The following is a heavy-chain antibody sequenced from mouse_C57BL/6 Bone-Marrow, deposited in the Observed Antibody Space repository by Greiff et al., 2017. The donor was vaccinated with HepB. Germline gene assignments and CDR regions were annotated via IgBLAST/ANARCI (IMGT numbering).Heavy chain of an antibody. Sequence: VQLQQSGSELVMPGSSVQLSCKSSGYSFTSSFIHCVMQRPGQCLEWIGYIYLGNGYTEYNKKFKGKATMTSDTSSSTAYMQLSSLTSEDSAIYFCARSTTVVAPCYFDYWGQGTTLTVSS. D-gene: IGHD1-1*01. J-gene: IGHJ2*01. CDR3: ARSTTVVAPCYFDY. CDR2: IYLGNGYT. V-gene: IGHV1-58*01. CDR1: GYSFTSSF.